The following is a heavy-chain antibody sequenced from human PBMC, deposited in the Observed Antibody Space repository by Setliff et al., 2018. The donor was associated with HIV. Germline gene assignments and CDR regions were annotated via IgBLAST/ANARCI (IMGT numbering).Heavy chain of an antibody. Sequence: PSETLSLTCTVSGSSISSNYYWAWIRQAPGKGLEWIGCIDASANTYYIPSLKSRATISIDTSKNQLSLKLRYVTAADTAVYYCARIGSGWSVGWFDPWGQGTLVTVSS. CDR3: ARIGSGWSVGWFDP. V-gene: IGHV4-38-2*02. D-gene: IGHD6-13*01. CDR2: IDASANT. CDR1: GSSISSNYY. J-gene: IGHJ5*02.